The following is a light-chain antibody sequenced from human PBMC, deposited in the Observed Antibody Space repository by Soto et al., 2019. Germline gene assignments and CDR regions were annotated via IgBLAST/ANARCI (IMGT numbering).Light chain of an antibody. V-gene: IGLV2-14*01. CDR2: EVT. CDR3: ISYTNINTRACV. CDR1: SGDIGSYNR. J-gene: IGLJ1*01. Sequence: QSALTQPASVSGSPGQSITISCTGTSGDIGSYNRVPWYQQHPGKAPKLIIYEVTDRPSGVSNRFSGSKSGNTASLTISGLQAEDEAEYYCISYTNINTRACVFGTGTKLTVL.